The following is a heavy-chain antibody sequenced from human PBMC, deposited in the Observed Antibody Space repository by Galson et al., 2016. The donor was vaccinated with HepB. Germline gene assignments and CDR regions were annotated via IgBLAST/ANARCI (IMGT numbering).Heavy chain of an antibody. Sequence: SLRLSCAASGFTFNNYGMHWVRQAPGKGLEWVALIWYDGNNKNYADSVKGRFTISRDNSKNPLYLQMNSLRAEDTAVYYCAKAGPSGIRYQDDWFDYWGQGTLVTVSS. CDR2: IWYDGNNK. D-gene: IGHD2-21*01. V-gene: IGHV3-33*06. J-gene: IGHJ4*02. CDR3: AKAGPSGIRYQDDWFDY. CDR1: GFTFNNYG.